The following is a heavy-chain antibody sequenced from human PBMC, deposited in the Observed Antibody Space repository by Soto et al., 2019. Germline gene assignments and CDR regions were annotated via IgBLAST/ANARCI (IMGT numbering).Heavy chain of an antibody. J-gene: IGHJ3*02. CDR3: ARRSYSDSENRSAFEI. CDR1: GFTFSTYS. D-gene: IGHD3-22*01. V-gene: IGHV3-21*01. Sequence: PGGSLRLSCAASGFTFSTYSMNWVRQAQGKALEWVSSMGSRSDYILYAASVKGRFTISRDHAQNSLYLQRNSLRAEDTAVYYCARRSYSDSENRSAFEIWGQVKLVTVS. CDR2: MGSRSDYI.